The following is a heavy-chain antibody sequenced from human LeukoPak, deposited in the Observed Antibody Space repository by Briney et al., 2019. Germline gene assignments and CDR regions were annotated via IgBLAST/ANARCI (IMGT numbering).Heavy chain of an antibody. CDR3: GMSGDRVPLQDDVFDV. J-gene: IGHJ3*01. D-gene: IGHD5-12*01. CDR1: GYSFTSYC. CDR2: IYPGDSGP. V-gene: IGHV5-51*01. Sequence: GASLKFSCKVSGYSFTSYCIGWVRQMPGKGLEWMGIIYPGDSGPTYSPSFQGQVTISVDKSINTAYLQWSSLQASDTAMYYCGMSGDRVPLQDDVFDVWGQGTMVTVST.